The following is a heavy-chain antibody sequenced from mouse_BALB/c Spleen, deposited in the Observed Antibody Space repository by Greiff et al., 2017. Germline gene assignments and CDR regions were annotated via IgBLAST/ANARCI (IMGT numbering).Heavy chain of an antibody. CDR1: GYSITSGYY. CDR3: ARDRGYDWFAY. V-gene: IGHV3-6*02. CDR2: ISYDGSN. Sequence: EVKLQESGPGLVKPSQSLSLTCSVTGYSITSGYYWNWIRQFPGNKLEWMGYISYDGSNNYNPSLKNRISITRDTSKNQFFLKLNSVTTEDTATYYCARDRGYDWFAYWGQGTLVTVSA. J-gene: IGHJ3*01. D-gene: IGHD2-14*01.